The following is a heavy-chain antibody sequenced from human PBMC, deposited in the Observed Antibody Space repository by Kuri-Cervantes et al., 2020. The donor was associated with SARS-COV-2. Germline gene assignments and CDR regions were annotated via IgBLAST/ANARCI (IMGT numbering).Heavy chain of an antibody. J-gene: IGHJ4*02. CDR2: INPSGGST. CDR3: ARGGTLQRGYSYGFDY. CDR1: GYTFTSYY. D-gene: IGHD5-18*01. Sequence: ASVKVSCKASGYTFTSYYMHWVRQAPGQGLEWMGIINPSGGSTSYAQKFQGRVTMTRDTSTSTVYMELSSLRSEDTAVYYCARGGTLQRGYSYGFDYWGQGTLVTVSS. V-gene: IGHV1-46*01.